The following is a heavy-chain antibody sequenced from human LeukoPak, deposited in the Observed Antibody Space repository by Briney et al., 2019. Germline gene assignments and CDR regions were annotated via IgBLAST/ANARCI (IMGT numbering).Heavy chain of an antibody. Sequence: GESLKISCQVSGYSFTNYWIGWVRQMPGKRLESMGIIYPADSDTAYSPSFQGQVTISADKSISTVYLQWSSLKASDTAMYYCARQSRDGSKTRGYYFDYWGQGTLVTVS. CDR1: GYSFTNYW. D-gene: IGHD3-10*01. CDR3: ARQSRDGSKTRGYYFDY. CDR2: IYPADSDT. J-gene: IGHJ4*02. V-gene: IGHV5-51*01.